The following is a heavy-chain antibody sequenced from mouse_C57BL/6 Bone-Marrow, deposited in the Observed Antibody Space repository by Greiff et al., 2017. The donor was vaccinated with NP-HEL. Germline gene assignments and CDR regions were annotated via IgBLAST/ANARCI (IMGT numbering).Heavy chain of an antibody. D-gene: IGHD3-2*02. CDR3: ARDSGYAFDY. CDR1: GYTFTNYW. CDR2: VNPSNGGT. J-gene: IGHJ2*01. V-gene: IGHV1-53*01. Sequence: QVQLQQPGTELVKPGASVKLSCKASGYTFTNYWIHLLKQRPGQGLEWIGNVNPSNGGTNYNEKFKNKATLTVDKSSSTAYMHLSSLTSEDSAVYYCARDSGYAFDYWGQGTTLTVSS.